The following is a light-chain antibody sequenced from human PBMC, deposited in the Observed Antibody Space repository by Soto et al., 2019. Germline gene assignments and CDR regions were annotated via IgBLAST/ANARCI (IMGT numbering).Light chain of an antibody. Sequence: DIQMTQSPSTLSASVGDRVTITCRGSQSISSWLAWYQQKPGKAPKLLIYDASSLESGVPSRFSGSGSGTEFTLTISSLQPDDFATYYCQQYETFGQGTKVEIK. CDR3: QQYET. CDR2: DAS. CDR1: QSISSW. J-gene: IGKJ1*01. V-gene: IGKV1-5*01.